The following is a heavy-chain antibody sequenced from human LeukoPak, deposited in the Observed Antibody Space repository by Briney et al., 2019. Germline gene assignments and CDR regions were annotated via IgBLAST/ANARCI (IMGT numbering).Heavy chain of an antibody. J-gene: IGHJ4*02. CDR1: GFPFGTYA. CDR2: ISSSGSTI. D-gene: IGHD5-18*01. CDR3: ARAGRGYSYGYLDY. V-gene: IGHV3-48*03. Sequence: GGSLRLSCAASGFPFGTYAMNWVRQAPGKGLEWVSYISSSGSTIYYADSVKGRFTISRDNAKNSLYLQMSSLRAEDTAVYYCARAGRGYSYGYLDYWGQGTLVTVSS.